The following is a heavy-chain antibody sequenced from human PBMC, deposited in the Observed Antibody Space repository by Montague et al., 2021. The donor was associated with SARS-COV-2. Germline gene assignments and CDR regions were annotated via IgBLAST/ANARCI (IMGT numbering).Heavy chain of an antibody. J-gene: IGHJ4*02. CDR2: FYYSGNT. CDR3: ARGPKMYGELADY. CDR1: GGSVRSSNDC. V-gene: IGHV4-39*01. D-gene: IGHD4-17*01. Sequence: SETLSLTCTVSGGSVRSSNDCWGWIRQPPGKGLEWIANFYYSGNTYHNPPLKSRVTISVDTSNNQFSLKLSSVTAADTAVYYCARGPKMYGELADYWGQGTLVTVSS.